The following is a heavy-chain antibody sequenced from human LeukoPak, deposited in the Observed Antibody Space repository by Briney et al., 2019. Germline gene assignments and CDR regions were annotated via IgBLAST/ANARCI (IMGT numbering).Heavy chain of an antibody. CDR1: GFTFSNYG. D-gene: IGHD3-22*01. V-gene: IGHV3-23*01. CDR3: AKDGAITMIVVVNTFDY. Sequence: PGRSLRLSCAASGFTFSNYGLHWVRQAPGKGLEWVSAISGSGGSTYYADSVKGRFTISRDNSKNTLYLQMNSLRAEDTAVYYCAKDGAITMIVVVNTFDYWGQGTLVTVSS. CDR2: ISGSGGST. J-gene: IGHJ4*02.